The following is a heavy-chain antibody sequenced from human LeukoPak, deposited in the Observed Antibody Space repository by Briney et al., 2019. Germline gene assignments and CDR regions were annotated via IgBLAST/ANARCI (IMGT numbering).Heavy chain of an antibody. J-gene: IGHJ4*02. CDR1: GGSISSGGYY. D-gene: IGHD3-9*01. Sequence: SETLSLTCSVSGGSISSGGYYWSWIRQHPGKGLEWMGYIYYSGSTYYNPSLKSRVTISVDTSKNQFSLKLSSVTAADTAVYYCARGYYDILTGYYSNVFYFDYWGQGTLVTVSS. CDR2: IYYSGST. CDR3: ARGYYDILTGYYSNVFYFDY. V-gene: IGHV4-31*03.